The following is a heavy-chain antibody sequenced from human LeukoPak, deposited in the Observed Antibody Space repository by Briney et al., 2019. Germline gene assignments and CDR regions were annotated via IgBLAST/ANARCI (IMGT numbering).Heavy chain of an antibody. V-gene: IGHV3-30-3*01. CDR2: ISYDGSNK. Sequence: LSLTCTVSGGSISSSSYYWGWIRQAPGKGLEWVAVISYDGSNKYYADSVKGRFTISRDNSKNTLYLQMNSLRAEDTAVYYCARDRGEVWSGYYSYYYYYMDVWGKGTTVTVSS. D-gene: IGHD3-3*01. CDR1: GGSISSSS. J-gene: IGHJ6*03. CDR3: ARDRGEVWSGYYSYYYYYMDV.